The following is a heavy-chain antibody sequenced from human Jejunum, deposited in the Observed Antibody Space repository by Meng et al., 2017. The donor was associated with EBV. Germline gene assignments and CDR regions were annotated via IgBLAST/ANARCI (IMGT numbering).Heavy chain of an antibody. D-gene: IGHD3-10*01. V-gene: IGHV3-7*04. CDR3: ARARGGDY. J-gene: IGHJ4*02. CDR2: IKNDGSEK. Sequence: GRVGGLGGWVVPAGWSLRPSCATAGIIFSCHRMNWFRHAPGKGLEGVANIKNDGSEKNYVDVVKGRFTISRDNAKNSLYLQMNSLRAEDTALYYCARARGGDYWGQGALVTVSS. CDR1: GIIFSCHR.